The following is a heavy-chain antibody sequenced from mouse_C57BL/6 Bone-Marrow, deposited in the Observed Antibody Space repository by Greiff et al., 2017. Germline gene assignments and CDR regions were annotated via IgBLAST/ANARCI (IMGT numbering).Heavy chain of an antibody. Sequence: VQLQESGPVLVKPGASVTLSCKASGYTFTDYEMHWVKQTPVHGLEWIGAIDPETGGTAYNQKFKGKAILTADKSSSTAYMELRSLTSEDSAVYYCTRRGAYYYGSSYWYFDVWGTGTTVTVSS. CDR3: TRRGAYYYGSSYWYFDV. CDR1: GYTFTDYE. J-gene: IGHJ1*03. CDR2: IDPETGGT. D-gene: IGHD1-1*01. V-gene: IGHV1-15*01.